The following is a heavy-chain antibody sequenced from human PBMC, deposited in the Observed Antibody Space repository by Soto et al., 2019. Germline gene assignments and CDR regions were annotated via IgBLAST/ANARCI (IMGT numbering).Heavy chain of an antibody. J-gene: IGHJ4*02. CDR1: GCTFTGYA. CDR3: ARASPDYDILTGYFRN. Sequence: GXSVKVSCKASGCTFTGYAMHWVRQAPGQXLEWMGWINDXNGNKXYSQKFKGRVXXTRDTYAXXDYMELRSMRSEDTAVYYCARASPDYDILTGYFRNWGQGTLVTVSS. V-gene: IGHV1-3*01. CDR2: INDXNGNK. D-gene: IGHD3-9*01.